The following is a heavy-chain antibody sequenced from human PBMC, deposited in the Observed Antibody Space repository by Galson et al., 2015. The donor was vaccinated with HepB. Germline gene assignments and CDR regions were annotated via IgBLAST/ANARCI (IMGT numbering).Heavy chain of an antibody. CDR1: GDSVSSNSAA. CDR3: ARDAPRRSSGWYAGGYDAFDI. Sequence: CAISGDSVSSNSAAWNWIRQSPSRGLEWLGRTYYRSKWYNDYAVSVKSRITINPDTSKNQFSLQLNSVTPEDTAVYYCARDAPRRSSGWYAGGYDAFDIWGQGTMVTVSS. D-gene: IGHD6-19*01. J-gene: IGHJ3*02. CDR2: TYYRSKWYN. V-gene: IGHV6-1*01.